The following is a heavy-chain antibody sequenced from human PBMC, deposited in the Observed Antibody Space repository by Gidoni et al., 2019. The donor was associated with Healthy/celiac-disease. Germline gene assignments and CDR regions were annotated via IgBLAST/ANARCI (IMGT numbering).Heavy chain of an antibody. CDR1: GFTFDDYA. V-gene: IGHV3-9*01. CDR3: AKDIGAGIAVAGTSYFDY. Sequence: EVQLVESGGGLVQPGRSLRLSCAASGFTFDDYAMHWVRQAPGQGLEWVSGISWNSGSIGYADSVKGRFNIARDNAKNSLYLQMNSLRAEDTALYYCAKDIGAGIAVAGTSYFDYWGQGTLVTVSS. CDR2: ISWNSGSI. D-gene: IGHD6-19*01. J-gene: IGHJ4*02.